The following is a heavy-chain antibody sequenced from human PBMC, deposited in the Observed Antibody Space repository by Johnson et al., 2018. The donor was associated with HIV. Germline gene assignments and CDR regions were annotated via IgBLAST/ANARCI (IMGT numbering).Heavy chain of an antibody. V-gene: IGHV3-20*04. J-gene: IGHJ3*02. CDR3: ARGKGASVGLDAFDI. D-gene: IGHD2-2*01. CDR2: INWNGGST. Sequence: VQLVESGGGVVRPGGSLRLSCAASGFTFDDYGMSWVRQAPGKGLEWDSGINWNGGSTGYADSVKGRFTISRDNAKNSLYLQTNSRRVEDTAFYYCARGKGASVGLDAFDIWGQGTMVTVSS. CDR1: GFTFDDYG.